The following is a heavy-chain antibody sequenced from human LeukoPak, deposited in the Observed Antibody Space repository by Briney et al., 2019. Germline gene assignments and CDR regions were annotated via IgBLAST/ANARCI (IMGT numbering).Heavy chain of an antibody. Sequence: QPGRSLRLSCAASGFTFSSYAMYWVRQAPGKGLEWVAVISYDGSNKYYADSVKGRFTISRDNSKNTLYLQMNSLRAEDTAVYYCARTLLVTVEGFDYWGQGTLVTVSS. CDR2: ISYDGSNK. D-gene: IGHD2-15*01. V-gene: IGHV3-30*04. CDR1: GFTFSSYA. CDR3: ARTLLVTVEGFDY. J-gene: IGHJ4*02.